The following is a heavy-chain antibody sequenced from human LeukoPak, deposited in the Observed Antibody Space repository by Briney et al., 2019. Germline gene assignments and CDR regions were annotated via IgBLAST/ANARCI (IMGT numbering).Heavy chain of an antibody. CDR1: GYTFTGYY. CDR3: ARDERSSGTLFDY. CDR2: INPNSGGT. Sequence: ASVKVSCKASGYTFTGYYMHWVRQAPGQGLEWMGWINPNSGGTNYAQQFQGRVTMTRDTSISTAYMELSRLRSDDTAVYYCARDERSSGTLFDYWGQGTLVTVSS. V-gene: IGHV1-2*02. J-gene: IGHJ4*02. D-gene: IGHD6-19*01.